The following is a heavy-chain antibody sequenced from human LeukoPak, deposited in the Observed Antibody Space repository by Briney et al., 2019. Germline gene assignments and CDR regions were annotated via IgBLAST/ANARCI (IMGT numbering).Heavy chain of an antibody. CDR1: GGSISSSSYY. V-gene: IGHV4-39*01. CDR2: IYYSGST. J-gene: IGHJ4*02. D-gene: IGHD6-19*01. Sequence: SETLSLTCTVSGGSISSSSYYWGWIRQPPGKGLEWIGSIYYSGSTYYNPSLKSRVTISVGTSKNQFSLKLSSVTAADTAVYYCASRSALIAVAGRRMYYFDYWGQGTLVSVSS. CDR3: ASRSALIAVAGRRMYYFDY.